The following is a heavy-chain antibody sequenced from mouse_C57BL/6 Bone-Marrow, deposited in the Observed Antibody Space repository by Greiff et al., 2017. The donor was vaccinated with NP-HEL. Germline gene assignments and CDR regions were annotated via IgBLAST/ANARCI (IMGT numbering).Heavy chain of an antibody. CDR3: AKSTVVANGYYFDY. V-gene: IGHV1-81*01. CDR2: IYPRSGNT. CDR1: GYTFTSYG. Sequence: VQLQQSGAELARPGASVKLSCKASGYTFTSYGISWVKQRTGQGLEWIGEIYPRSGNTYYNEKFKGKATLTADKSSSTAYMELRSLTSEDSAVYVCAKSTVVANGYYFDYWGQGTTLTVSS. D-gene: IGHD1-1*01. J-gene: IGHJ2*01.